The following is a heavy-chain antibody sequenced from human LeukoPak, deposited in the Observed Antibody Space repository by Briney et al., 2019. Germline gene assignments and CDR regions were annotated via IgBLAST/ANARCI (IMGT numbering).Heavy chain of an antibody. CDR3: TTSPGDPFDY. J-gene: IGHJ4*02. Sequence: ASVKVSCKASGYTFTGFHIHWVRQAPGQPREYMGWINPNSGDTKYAQKFQGRVTMTRDTSISTAYMELSSLRCDDTAVYYCTTSPGDPFDYWGQGTLVTVSS. CDR2: INPNSGDT. D-gene: IGHD3-16*01. V-gene: IGHV1-2*02. CDR1: GYTFTGFH.